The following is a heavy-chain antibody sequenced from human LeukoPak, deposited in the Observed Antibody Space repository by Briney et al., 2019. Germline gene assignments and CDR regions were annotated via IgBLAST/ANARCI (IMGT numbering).Heavy chain of an antibody. CDR3: ARRRYGLGSYSDAYI. D-gene: IGHD3-10*01. CDR1: GFTFISYD. Sequence: GGSLRLSCAASGFTFISYDMHWVRQPTGKGLEWVSGIDTAGGTYYAGSVKGRFTISRENAKNSLSLQVNSLRAGDTAVYYCARRRYGLGSYSDAYIWGQGTMVTVSS. J-gene: IGHJ3*02. V-gene: IGHV3-13*04. CDR2: IDTAGGT.